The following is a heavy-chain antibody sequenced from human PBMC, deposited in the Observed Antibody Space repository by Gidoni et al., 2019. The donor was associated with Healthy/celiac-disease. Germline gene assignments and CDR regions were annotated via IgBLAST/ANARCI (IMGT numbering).Heavy chain of an antibody. CDR1: GGSVSSGSYY. Sequence: QVQLQESGPGLVKPSETLSLTCTVSGGSVSSGSYYWSWIRQPPGKGLEWIGYIYYSGSTNYNPSLKSRVTISVDTSKNQFSLKLSSVTAADTAVYYCARVEGGFIDYWGQGTLVTVSS. J-gene: IGHJ4*02. V-gene: IGHV4-61*01. CDR2: IYYSGST. D-gene: IGHD3-16*01. CDR3: ARVEGGFIDY.